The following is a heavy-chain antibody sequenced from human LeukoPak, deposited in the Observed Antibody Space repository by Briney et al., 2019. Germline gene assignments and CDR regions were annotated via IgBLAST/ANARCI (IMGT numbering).Heavy chain of an antibody. CDR1: GFTFGDYA. J-gene: IGHJ3*02. V-gene: IGHV3-49*03. CDR2: IRSKAYGGTT. Sequence: GGSLRLSCTASGFTFGDYAMSWLREAPGKGLEWVGFIRSKAYGGTTEYAASVKGGFTISRDDSKSIAYLQMNSLKTEDTAVYYCTSSWYCSSTSCSDAFDIWGQGTMVTVSS. CDR3: TSSWYCSSTSCSDAFDI. D-gene: IGHD2-2*01.